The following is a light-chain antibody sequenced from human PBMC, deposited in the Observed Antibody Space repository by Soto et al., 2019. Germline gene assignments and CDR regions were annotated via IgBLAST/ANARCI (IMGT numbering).Light chain of an antibody. Sequence: QSALTQPASVSGSPGQSITISCTGTSSDVGGYNSVSWYQQHPGKAPKLMIYDVSNRPSGVSNRFSGSKSVNTASLTISGLQAEDEADYYCSSYTGSSTVVFGGVTKLTVL. CDR2: DVS. CDR1: SSDVGGYNS. V-gene: IGLV2-14*03. J-gene: IGLJ2*01. CDR3: SSYTGSSTVV.